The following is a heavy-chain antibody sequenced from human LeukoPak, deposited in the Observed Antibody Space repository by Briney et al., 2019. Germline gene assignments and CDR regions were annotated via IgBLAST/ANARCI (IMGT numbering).Heavy chain of an antibody. D-gene: IGHD3-9*01. Sequence: PGGSLRLSCVASGLSISGQWMNWVRQAPGQGLEWVANIKHDGSEEYYVDSVKGRFTISRDDGRNSVSLQMNSVRAEDTAVYYCVKGMTGDYWYFDLWGRGTLVTVSS. CDR2: IKHDGSEE. CDR1: GLSISGQW. V-gene: IGHV3-7*01. CDR3: VKGMTGDYWYFDL. J-gene: IGHJ2*01.